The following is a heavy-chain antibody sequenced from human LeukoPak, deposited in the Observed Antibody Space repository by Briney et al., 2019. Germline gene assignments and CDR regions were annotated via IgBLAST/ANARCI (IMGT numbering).Heavy chain of an antibody. Sequence: GGSLRLSRAASGFTFSSYGMHWVRQAPGKGLELVAFIRYDGSYKSYADSVKGRFTISRDNSKKTLHLQMSSLRGEDTAVYYCAKDARGVGLLYDYYMDVWGEGTTVTISS. CDR2: IRYDGSYK. J-gene: IGHJ6*03. V-gene: IGHV3-30*02. CDR3: AKDARGVGLLYDYYMDV. D-gene: IGHD3-10*01. CDR1: GFTFSSYG.